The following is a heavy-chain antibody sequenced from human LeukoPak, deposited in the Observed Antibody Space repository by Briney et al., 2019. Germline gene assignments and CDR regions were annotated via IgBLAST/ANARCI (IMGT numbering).Heavy chain of an antibody. D-gene: IGHD3-10*01. J-gene: IGHJ4*02. Sequence: SETLSLTCTVSGGSISSYYWSWIRQPPGKGLEWIGYIYYSGSTNYNPSLKSRVTISVDTSKNQFSLKLSSVTAADTAVYYCARETYYYGSGSYYRVNYFDYWGQGTLVTVSS. CDR1: GGSISSYY. CDR3: ARETYYYGSGSYYRVNYFDY. CDR2: IYYSGST. V-gene: IGHV4-59*01.